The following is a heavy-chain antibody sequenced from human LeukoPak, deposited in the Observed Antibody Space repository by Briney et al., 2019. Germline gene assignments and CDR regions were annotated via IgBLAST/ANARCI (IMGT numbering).Heavy chain of an antibody. V-gene: IGHV3-48*01. J-gene: IGHJ4*02. CDR3: ARDEWRYCSSTSCQPLDY. Sequence: GGSLRLSCAASGFTFSTYSMNWVRQGPGKGLEWVSYISSSSSTIYYADSMKGRFTISRDNAKNSLYLQMNSLRAEDTAVYYCARDEWRYCSSTSCQPLDYWGQGTLVTVSS. D-gene: IGHD2-2*01. CDR1: GFTFSTYS. CDR2: ISSSSSTI.